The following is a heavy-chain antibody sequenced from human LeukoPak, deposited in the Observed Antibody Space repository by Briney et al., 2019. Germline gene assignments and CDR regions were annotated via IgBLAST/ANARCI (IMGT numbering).Heavy chain of an antibody. CDR3: ARGDGDRNDLFDY. CDR2: IIPIFGTA. V-gene: IGHV1-69*05. D-gene: IGHD7-27*01. Sequence: SVKVSCKASGGTFSSCAISWVRQAPGQGLEWMGRIIPIFGTANYAQKFQGRVTITTDESTSTAYMELSSLRSEDTAVHYCARGDGDRNDLFDYWGQGTLVTVSS. J-gene: IGHJ4*02. CDR1: GGTFSSCA.